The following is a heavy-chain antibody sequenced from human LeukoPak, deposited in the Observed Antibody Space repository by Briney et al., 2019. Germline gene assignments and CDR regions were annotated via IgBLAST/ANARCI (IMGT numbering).Heavy chain of an antibody. J-gene: IGHJ4*02. CDR1: GFSFDSYW. CDR2: ISGSGGST. D-gene: IGHD6-19*01. V-gene: IGHV3-23*01. CDR3: AKGRGMIAVAGTCDY. Sequence: QAGGSLRLSCVASGFSFDSYWMNWVRQAPGKGLEWVSAISGSGGSTYYADSVKGRFTISRDNSKNTLYLQMNSLRAEDTAVYYCAKGRGMIAVAGTCDYWGQGTLVTVSS.